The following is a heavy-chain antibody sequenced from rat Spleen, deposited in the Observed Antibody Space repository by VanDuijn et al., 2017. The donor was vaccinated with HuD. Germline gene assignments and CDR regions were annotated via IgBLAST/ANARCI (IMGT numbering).Heavy chain of an antibody. CDR1: GFTFSNYY. Sequence: EVQLVESGGGLVQPGWSLKLSCAASGFTFSNYYMAWVRQAPTKGLEWVAYISTGGTNTYFRDSVKGRFTISRDNAKSTLYLQMDSLRSEDTATYYCTTHTTDYWFTYWGQGSLVTVSS. V-gene: IGHV5-27*01. J-gene: IGHJ3*01. CDR2: ISTGGTNT. CDR3: TTHTTDYWFTY. D-gene: IGHD1-6*01.